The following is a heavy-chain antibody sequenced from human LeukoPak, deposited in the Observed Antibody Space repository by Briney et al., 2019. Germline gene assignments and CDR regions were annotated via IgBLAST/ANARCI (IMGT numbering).Heavy chain of an antibody. CDR2: ISYDGSNK. CDR3: ARAYSSSWYTLFDY. V-gene: IGHV3-30-3*01. Sequence: PGGSLRLSCAASGFTFSSYAMHWVRQAPGKGLERVAVISYDGSNKYYADSVKGRFTISRDNSKNTLYLQMNSLRAEDTAVYYCARAYSSSWYTLFDYWGQGTLVTVSS. J-gene: IGHJ4*02. D-gene: IGHD6-13*01. CDR1: GFTFSSYA.